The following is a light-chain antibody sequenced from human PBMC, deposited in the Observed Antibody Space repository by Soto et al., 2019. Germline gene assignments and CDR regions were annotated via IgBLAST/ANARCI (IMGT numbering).Light chain of an antibody. Sequence: QSVLTQPASVSGSPGQSITISCTGTSSDVGGYNYVSWYQQHPGKAPKLMIYDVSNRPSGVSNRFSGSKSGNTASLTNSGLQAEDEADYYCSSYTSSSPFYVFGTGTKVTVL. J-gene: IGLJ1*01. CDR3: SSYTSSSPFYV. V-gene: IGLV2-14*01. CDR2: DVS. CDR1: SSDVGGYNY.